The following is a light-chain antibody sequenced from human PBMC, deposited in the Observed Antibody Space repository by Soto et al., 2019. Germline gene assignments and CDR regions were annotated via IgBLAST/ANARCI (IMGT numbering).Light chain of an antibody. CDR2: EVS. V-gene: IGLV2-14*01. CDR3: SSYTSSSTYV. J-gene: IGLJ1*01. Sequence: QSALTQPASVSGSPGQSITISCTGTSSDVGGYNYVSWYQQHPDKAPKLMIYEVSNRPSGVSNRFSGAKSGNTASLTISGLQYEDEDDYYCSSYTSSSTYVFGTGTKLTVL. CDR1: SSDVGGYNY.